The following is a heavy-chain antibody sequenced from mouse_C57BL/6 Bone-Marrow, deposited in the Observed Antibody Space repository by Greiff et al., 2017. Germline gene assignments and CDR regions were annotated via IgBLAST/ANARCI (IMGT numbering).Heavy chain of an antibody. CDR1: GYSFTDYN. V-gene: IGHV1-39*01. CDR3: AKSAYYGTPDY. J-gene: IGHJ4*01. CDR2: INPNYGTT. D-gene: IGHD1-1*01. Sequence: QLQESGPELVKPGASVKLSCKASGYSFTDYNINWVKQSNGKSLEWIGVINPNYGTTSYNQKFKGKATLTVDQSSSTAYMQLNSLTSRDSAVYYCAKSAYYGTPDYWGQGTSVTVSA.